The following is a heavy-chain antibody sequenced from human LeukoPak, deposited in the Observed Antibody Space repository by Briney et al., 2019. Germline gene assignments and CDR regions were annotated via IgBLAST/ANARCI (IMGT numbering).Heavy chain of an antibody. CDR2: VDPEDGET. D-gene: IGHD3-22*01. CDR1: GYTFADYY. J-gene: IGHJ4*02. V-gene: IGHV1-69-2*01. Sequence: ASVKVSCKVSGYTFADYYMHWVPQAPGKGLEWMGLVDPEDGETIYAEKFQGRVTITADTSTDTAYMELSSLRSEDTAVYYCATVREGNYYDSSGYWPTLDYWGQGTLVTVSS. CDR3: ATVREGNYYDSSGYWPTLDY.